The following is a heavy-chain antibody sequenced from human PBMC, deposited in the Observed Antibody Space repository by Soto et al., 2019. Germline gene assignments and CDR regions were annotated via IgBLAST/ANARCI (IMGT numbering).Heavy chain of an antibody. V-gene: IGHV4-34*01. Sequence: SETLSLTCAVYGGSFSGYYWSWIRQPPGKGLEWIGEINHRGSTNYNPSLKSRVTISVDTSKNQFSLKLSSVTAADTAVYYCARGGNDYVWGSYRDNWFDPWGQGTLVTVSS. D-gene: IGHD3-16*02. CDR3: ARGGNDYVWGSYRDNWFDP. J-gene: IGHJ5*02. CDR2: INHRGST. CDR1: GGSFSGYY.